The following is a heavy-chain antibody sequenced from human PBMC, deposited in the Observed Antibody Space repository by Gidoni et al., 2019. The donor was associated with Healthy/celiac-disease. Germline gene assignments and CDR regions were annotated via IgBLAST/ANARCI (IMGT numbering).Heavy chain of an antibody. CDR1: GGSFSGYY. D-gene: IGHD3-10*01. J-gene: IGHJ4*02. CDR3: ARGISTMVRGIYFDY. V-gene: IGHV4-34*01. Sequence: QVQLQQWGAGLLKPSETLSLTCAFYGGSFSGYYWSWIRQPPGKGLEWIGESNHSGSTNYNPSLKSRVTISVDTSKNQFSLKLSSVTAADTAVYYCARGISTMVRGIYFDYWGQGTLVTVSS. CDR2: SNHSGST.